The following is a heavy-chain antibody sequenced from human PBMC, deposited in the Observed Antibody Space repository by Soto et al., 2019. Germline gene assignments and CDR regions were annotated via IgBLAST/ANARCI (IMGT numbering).Heavy chain of an antibody. J-gene: IGHJ6*02. CDR2: ISSSSSYI. V-gene: IGHV3-21*01. D-gene: IGHD2-2*01. CDR1: GFNFSSYS. CDR3: ARESGGCSSTSCYRYYYYGMDV. Sequence: EVQLVESGGGLVKPGGSLRLSCAASGFNFSSYSMKWVRQAPGKGLEWVSSISSSSSYIYYADSVKGRFTISRDNAKNSMYREMNSRRAEDTAVYYCARESGGCSSTSCYRYYYYGMDVWGQGTTVTVSS.